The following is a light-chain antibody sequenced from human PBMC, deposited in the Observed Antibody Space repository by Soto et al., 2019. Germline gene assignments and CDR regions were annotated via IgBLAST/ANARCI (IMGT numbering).Light chain of an antibody. V-gene: IGKV1-5*01. CDR1: QSISSW. J-gene: IGKJ1*01. CDR3: QQYRPT. CDR2: DAS. Sequence: DIQMTQSLSTLSASVGDRVTITCRASQSISSWLAWYQQKPGKAPKLLIYDASSLESGVPSRFSGSGSGTEFTLTISSLQPDDFATYYCQQYRPTFGQGTKVEIK.